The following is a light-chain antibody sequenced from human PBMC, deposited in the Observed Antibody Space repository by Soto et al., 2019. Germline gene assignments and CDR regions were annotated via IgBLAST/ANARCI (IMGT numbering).Light chain of an antibody. CDR2: EDS. CDR3: CSYAGSSTVV. CDR1: SSDVGSYNL. J-gene: IGLJ2*01. Sequence: QSVLTQPASVSGSPGQSITISCTGTSSDVGSYNLVSWYQQYPGKVPKLMIYEDSKRPSGVSNRFSGSESGNTASLTISGLQAEDEADYYCCSYAGSSTVVFGGGTQLTVL. V-gene: IGLV2-23*01.